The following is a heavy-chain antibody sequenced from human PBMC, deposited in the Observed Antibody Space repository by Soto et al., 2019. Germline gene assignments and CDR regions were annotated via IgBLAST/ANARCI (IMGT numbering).Heavy chain of an antibody. Sequence: EVHLVESGGNLVQPSRSLRLSCEASGFTFDEYAMHWVRQAPGKGLEWVSGIGWNSGTLGYADSVKGRFTISRDDAKNSLYLQMNSLRAEDTALDDCAKDITPYGDYDSRFFDYWGQGTMVTVSS. CDR1: GFTFDEYA. CDR3: AKDITPYGDYDSRFFDY. V-gene: IGHV3-9*01. CDR2: IGWNSGTL. D-gene: IGHD4-17*01. J-gene: IGHJ4*02.